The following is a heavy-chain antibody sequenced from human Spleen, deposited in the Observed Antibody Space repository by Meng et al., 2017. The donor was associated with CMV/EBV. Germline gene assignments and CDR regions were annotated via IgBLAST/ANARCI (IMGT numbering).Heavy chain of an antibody. J-gene: IGHJ3*02. CDR1: GFAFSSHW. CDR2: IHQDEGEK. V-gene: IGHV3-7*01. D-gene: IGHD2-15*01. CDR3: ARTPSRGRAFDI. Sequence: GESLKISCVSSGFAFSSHWMNWVRQAPGKGLEWVASIHQDEGEKYYLDSVKGRFTISRDNAKNSLSLQMDSLRGEDTAVYSCARTPSRGRAFDILGQGTKVTVSS.